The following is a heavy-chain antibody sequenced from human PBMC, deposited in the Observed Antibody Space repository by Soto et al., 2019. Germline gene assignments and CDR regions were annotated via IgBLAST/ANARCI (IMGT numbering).Heavy chain of an antibody. CDR3: ARDSSGYYIFHY. D-gene: IGHD3-22*01. V-gene: IGHV4-30-2*01. J-gene: IGHJ4*02. CDR1: GGSISSGGYS. Sequence: SETLSLTCAVSGGSISSGGYSWSWIRQPPGKGLEWIGYIYHSGSTYYNPSLKSRVTISVDRSKNQFSLKLSSVTAADTAVYYCARDSSGYYIFHYWGQGTLVTVST. CDR2: IYHSGST.